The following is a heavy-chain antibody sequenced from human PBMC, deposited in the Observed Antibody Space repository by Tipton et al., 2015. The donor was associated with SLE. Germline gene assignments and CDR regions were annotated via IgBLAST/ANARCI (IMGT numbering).Heavy chain of an antibody. CDR1: GGSFSGFY. J-gene: IGHJ4*02. V-gene: IGHV4-34*01. CDR2: IDDSGST. Sequence: TLSLTCAVYGGSFSGFYWNWIRQPPGKGLEWIGEIDDSGSTNYNPSLKSRVTISVDTSKNQFSLKLSSVTAADTAVYYCAREGIAAAGLWGQGTLVTVSS. D-gene: IGHD6-13*01. CDR3: AREGIAAAGL.